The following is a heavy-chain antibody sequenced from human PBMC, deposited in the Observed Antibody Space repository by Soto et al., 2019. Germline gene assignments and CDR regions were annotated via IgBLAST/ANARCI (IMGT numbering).Heavy chain of an antibody. CDR3: ARKVVGSTSRPDYWYFDL. D-gene: IGHD2-21*01. CDR1: GFPFFTFA. J-gene: IGHJ2*01. Sequence: EVQLLESGGASVQPGGSVRLSCAGSGFPFFTFALTGVARPPGRGWGWVPPISGGGDATFFADSVRGRFTFSRDNSKNTVTLQMNSLGVDDTAVYYCARKVVGSTSRPDYWYFDLWGRGTLVTVSS. V-gene: IGHV3-23*01. CDR2: ISGGGDAT.